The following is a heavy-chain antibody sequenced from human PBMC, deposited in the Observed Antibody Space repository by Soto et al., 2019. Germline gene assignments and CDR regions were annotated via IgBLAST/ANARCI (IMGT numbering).Heavy chain of an antibody. D-gene: IGHD2-15*01. CDR3: AHRRGMRDNNWFDP. V-gene: IGHV2-5*02. Sequence: QITLKESGPTLVKPTQTLTLTCTFSGFSLSTSGVGVGWIRQPPGKALEWLALIYWDDDKRYSPSLKSRLTIPKDTSKNQVVLTMTNMDPVDTATYYCAHRRGMRDNNWFDPWGQGTLVTVSS. J-gene: IGHJ5*02. CDR1: GFSLSTSGVG. CDR2: IYWDDDK.